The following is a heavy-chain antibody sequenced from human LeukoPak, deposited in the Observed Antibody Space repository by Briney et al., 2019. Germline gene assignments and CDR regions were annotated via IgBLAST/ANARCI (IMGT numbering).Heavy chain of an antibody. J-gene: IGHJ4*02. V-gene: IGHV4-39*01. D-gene: IGHD6-13*01. CDR1: GGSISSSSYY. Sequence: SETLSLTCTVSGGSISSSSYYWGWIRQPPGKGLEWIGSIYYSGSTYYNPSLKSRVTISVDTSKNQFPLKLSSVTAADTAVYYCASHVGEGIAAAGTFDYWGQGTLVTVSS. CDR2: IYYSGST. CDR3: ASHVGEGIAAAGTFDY.